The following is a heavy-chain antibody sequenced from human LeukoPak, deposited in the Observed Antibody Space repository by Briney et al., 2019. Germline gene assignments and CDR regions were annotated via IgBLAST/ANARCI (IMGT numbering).Heavy chain of an antibody. CDR3: ARDWAYRSYGMDV. CDR1: GGTFSSYA. Sequence: SVKVSCKASGGTFSSYAISWVRQAPGQGLEWMGGIIPIFGTANYAQKFQGRVTITADESTSTAYMELSSLRSEDTAVYYRARDWAYRSYGMDVWGQGTTVTVSS. V-gene: IGHV1-69*13. D-gene: IGHD5-18*01. CDR2: IIPIFGTA. J-gene: IGHJ6*02.